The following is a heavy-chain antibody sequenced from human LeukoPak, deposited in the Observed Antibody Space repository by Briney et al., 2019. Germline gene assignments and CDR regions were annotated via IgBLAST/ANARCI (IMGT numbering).Heavy chain of an antibody. J-gene: IGHJ4*02. D-gene: IGHD3-16*02. V-gene: IGHV3-48*03. CDR3: ARDHWGSCRSLEYYFDY. CDR2: ISSSGSTI. Sequence: GGSLRLSCAASGFTFSSYEMNWVRQAPGKGLEWGSYISSSGSTIYYADSVKGRFTISRDNAKNSLYLQMNSLRAEDTAVYYCARDHWGSCRSLEYYFDYWGQGTLVTVSS. CDR1: GFTFSSYE.